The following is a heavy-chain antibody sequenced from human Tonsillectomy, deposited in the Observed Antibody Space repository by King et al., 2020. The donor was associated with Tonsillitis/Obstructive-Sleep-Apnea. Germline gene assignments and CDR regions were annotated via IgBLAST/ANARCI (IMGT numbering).Heavy chain of an antibody. CDR1: GYIFTSYW. CDR3: ARIGCSSTSCHDYYYYYYMDV. Sequence: QLVQSGAEVKKPGESLKISCKGSGYIFTSYWIGWVRQMPGKGLEWMGINYPGDSDTRYSPSFQGQVTISADKSISTAYLQWSSLKASDTAMYYCARIGCSSTSCHDYYYYYYMDVWGKGTTVTVSS. J-gene: IGHJ6*03. D-gene: IGHD2-2*01. CDR2: NYPGDSDT. V-gene: IGHV5-51*01.